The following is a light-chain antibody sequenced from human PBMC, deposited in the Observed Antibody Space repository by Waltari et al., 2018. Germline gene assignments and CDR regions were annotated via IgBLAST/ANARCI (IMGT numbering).Light chain of an antibody. CDR1: RSISIN. V-gene: IGKV3-15*01. Sequence: EVVMTQSPATLAVSPGGLATLSCRASRSISINLVWYQQRPGQAPRLLIYGASTRATDIPARFSGSASGTEFTLTISSLQSEDAAVYYCQQFNDWPRTFGQGTKVEVK. CDR3: QQFNDWPRT. CDR2: GAS. J-gene: IGKJ1*01.